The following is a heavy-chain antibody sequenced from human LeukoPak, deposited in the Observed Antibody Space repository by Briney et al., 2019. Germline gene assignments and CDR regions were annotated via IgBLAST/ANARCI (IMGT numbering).Heavy chain of an antibody. CDR2: ISSSSSYI. Sequence: SGGSLRLSCAASGFTFSSYSMNWVRQAPGKGLEWVSSISSSSSYIYYADSVKGRFAISRDNAKNSLHLQMNSLRAEDTAVYYCARWTSYTSTWALEYWGQGTLVTVSS. J-gene: IGHJ4*02. CDR3: ARWTSYTSTWALEY. D-gene: IGHD6-13*01. CDR1: GFTFSSYS. V-gene: IGHV3-21*01.